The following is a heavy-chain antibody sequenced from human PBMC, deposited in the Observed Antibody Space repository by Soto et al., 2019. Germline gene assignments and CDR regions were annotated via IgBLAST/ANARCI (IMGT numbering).Heavy chain of an antibody. J-gene: IGHJ6*02. D-gene: IGHD3-10*01. CDR1: GGSISSSSYY. CDR3: ARLYYGSGRRSTYYYYYGMDV. Sequence: QLQLQESGPGLVKPSETLSLTCTVSGGSISSSSYYWGWIRQPPGKGLEWIGSIYYSGSTYYNPSLKSRVTISVDTSKNQFSLKLSSVTAADTAVYYCARLYYGSGRRSTYYYYYGMDVWGQGTTVTVSS. V-gene: IGHV4-39*01. CDR2: IYYSGST.